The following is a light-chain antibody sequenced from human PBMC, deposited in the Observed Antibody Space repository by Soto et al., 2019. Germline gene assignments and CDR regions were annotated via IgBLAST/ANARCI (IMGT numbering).Light chain of an antibody. CDR2: AAS. Sequence: EIRMTQSPSSLSAFIGDRVTITCQASQDIVNSLNWYQQKPGKAPKLLIYAASSLETGVPSKFNGSGSGTDFSFTIFSLQRGGVATYYCQHCDRLPPTFGPGTQVHIK. CDR1: QDIVNS. CDR3: QHCDRLPPT. V-gene: IGKV1-33*01. J-gene: IGKJ3*01.